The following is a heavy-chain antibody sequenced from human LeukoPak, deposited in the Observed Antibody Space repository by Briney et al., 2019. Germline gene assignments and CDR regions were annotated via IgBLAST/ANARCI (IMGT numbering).Heavy chain of an antibody. V-gene: IGHV4-4*02. CDR1: GGSISSSNW. D-gene: IGHD3-10*01. CDR2: IYHSGST. J-gene: IGHJ4*02. CDR3: ARLSGSGSYADY. Sequence: SVTLSLTCAVSGGSISSSNWWSWVRQPPGKGLEWIGEIYHSGSTNYNPSLKSRVTISIDTSKNQFSLKLSSVTAADTAVYYCARLSGSGSYADYWGQGTLVTVSS.